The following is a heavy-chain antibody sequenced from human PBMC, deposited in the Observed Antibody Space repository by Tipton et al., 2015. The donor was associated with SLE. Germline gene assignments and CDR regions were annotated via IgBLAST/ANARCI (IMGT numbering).Heavy chain of an antibody. CDR3: AGAWQGYCSGGTCYVLDY. D-gene: IGHD2-15*01. Sequence: TLSLTCAVYGGSISSHYWSWIRQPPGKGLEWIGYISYSETTNYNPSLKSRVTISVDTSKNQSSLKLRSVTAADTAVYYCAGAWQGYCSGGTCYVLDYWGQGTLVTVSS. J-gene: IGHJ4*02. V-gene: IGHV4-59*11. CDR1: GGSISSHY. CDR2: ISYSETT.